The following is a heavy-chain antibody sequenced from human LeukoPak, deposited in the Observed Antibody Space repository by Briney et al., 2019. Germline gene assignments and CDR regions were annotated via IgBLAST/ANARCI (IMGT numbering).Heavy chain of an antibody. J-gene: IGHJ6*04. D-gene: IGHD4-17*01. Sequence: PSETLSLTCTVSGDSLTSGRRYCSWTRQPAGKGLEWIGHFYSSTRTTYNPSLESRVTISGETAKNQFSLKLDSVTDADTAVYFCARCMSELDYGDYAYYYHMDVWGKGTTVTVSS. V-gene: IGHV4-61*09. CDR2: FYSSTRT. CDR1: GDSLTSGRRY. CDR3: ARCMSELDYGDYAYYYHMDV.